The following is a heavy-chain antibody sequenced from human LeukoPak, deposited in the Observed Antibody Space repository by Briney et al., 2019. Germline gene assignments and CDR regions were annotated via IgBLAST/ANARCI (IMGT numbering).Heavy chain of an antibody. J-gene: IGHJ4*02. D-gene: IGHD3-22*01. CDR2: IWYDGSNK. CDR1: GFTFSSYG. V-gene: IGHV3-33*01. CDR3: ARDGYYYDSSGYKLD. Sequence: GGSLRLSCAASGFTFSSYGMHWVRQAPGKGLEWVAVIWYDGSNKYYADSVKGRFTISRDNSKNTLYLQMNSLRAEDTAVYYCARDGYYYDSSGYKLDWGQGTLVTVSS.